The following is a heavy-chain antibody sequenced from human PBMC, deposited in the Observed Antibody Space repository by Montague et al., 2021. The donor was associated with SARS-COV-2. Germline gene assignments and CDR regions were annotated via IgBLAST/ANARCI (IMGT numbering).Heavy chain of an antibody. D-gene: IGHD2-21*02. CDR3: VVVVPAMRPRSDY. Sequence: SETLSLTCAVSGGSFSDYYWSCIRQPPVQGLKWIGEINHSVNTNYNTSLKSRVTISADTSKNQFSLKLNSLTAADTAVYFCVVVVPAMRPRSDYWGQGALVTVSS. V-gene: IGHV4-34*01. CDR2: INHSVNT. J-gene: IGHJ4*02. CDR1: GGSFSDYY.